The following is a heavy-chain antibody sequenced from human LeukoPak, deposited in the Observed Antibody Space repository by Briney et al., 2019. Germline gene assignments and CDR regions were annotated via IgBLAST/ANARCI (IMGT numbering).Heavy chain of an antibody. CDR3: ARDVTSRPRYLDY. CDR2: IYSGGST. Sequence: PGGSLRLSCAASGFTVSSNYMSWVRQAPGKGLEWVSVIYSGGSTYYADSVKGRFTISRDNSKNTLYLQMNSLRAEDTAVYYCARDVTSRPRYLDYWGQGTLVTVSS. D-gene: IGHD6-6*01. J-gene: IGHJ4*02. CDR1: GFTVSSNY. V-gene: IGHV3-66*01.